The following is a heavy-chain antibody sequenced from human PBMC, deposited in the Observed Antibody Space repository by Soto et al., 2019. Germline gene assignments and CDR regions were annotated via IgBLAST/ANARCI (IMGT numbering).Heavy chain of an antibody. CDR1: GYTFTCYA. Sequence: ASVKGSCKASGYTFTCYAIHWVRQAPGQRHEWMGWINGGNGDTKYSQKFQGRVTITRDTSASTAYMELTSLGSEDTAVYHCARGYCRSTSCQYYFDFWGQGTLVTVSS. D-gene: IGHD2-2*01. CDR2: INGGNGDT. J-gene: IGHJ4*02. V-gene: IGHV1-3*01. CDR3: ARGYCRSTSCQYYFDF.